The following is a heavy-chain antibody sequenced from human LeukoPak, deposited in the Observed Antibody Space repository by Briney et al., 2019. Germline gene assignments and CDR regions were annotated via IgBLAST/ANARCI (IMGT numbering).Heavy chain of an antibody. CDR2: IRYDGSNK. Sequence: GGSLRLSCAASGFTFSSYGMPWVRQAPGKGLEWVAFIRYDGSNKYYADSVKGRFTISRDNSKNTLYLQMNSLRAEDTAVYYCAKNRLTYYYDSSGYDAFDYWGQGTLVTVSS. V-gene: IGHV3-30*02. CDR1: GFTFSSYG. CDR3: AKNRLTYYYDSSGYDAFDY. D-gene: IGHD3-22*01. J-gene: IGHJ4*02.